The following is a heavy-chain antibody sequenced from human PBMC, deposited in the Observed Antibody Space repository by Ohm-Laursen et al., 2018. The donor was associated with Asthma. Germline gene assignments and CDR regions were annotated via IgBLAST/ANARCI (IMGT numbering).Heavy chain of an antibody. Sequence: SVKVSCKASGYSLSSYAISWVRQAPGQRPEWMGWIYIRNTNYAPKFRDRITLSTDTSTNTAYMDLRSLRSDDTAVYYCVRDVVDRLDFWGQGSLVIVSS. CDR1: GYSLSSYA. D-gene: IGHD2-21*01. CDR3: VRDVVDRLDF. V-gene: IGHV1-18*04. CDR2: IYIRNT. J-gene: IGHJ4*02.